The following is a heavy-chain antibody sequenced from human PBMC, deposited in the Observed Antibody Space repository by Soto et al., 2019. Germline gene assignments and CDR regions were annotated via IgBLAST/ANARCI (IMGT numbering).Heavy chain of an antibody. CDR3: ARVRETALVTSWFDP. CDR2: INAGNDNT. J-gene: IGHJ5*02. V-gene: IGHV1-3*05. CDR1: GYTFTNYV. D-gene: IGHD5-18*01. Sequence: QVQLVQSGAEEKKPGASVKVSCKASGYTFTNYVIHWVRQAPGQRLEWMGWINAGNDNTKYSQKFQGRVTITRDTSARTAYMEVSSQKSEDTAVYYCARVRETALVTSWFDPGGQGTLVTVSS.